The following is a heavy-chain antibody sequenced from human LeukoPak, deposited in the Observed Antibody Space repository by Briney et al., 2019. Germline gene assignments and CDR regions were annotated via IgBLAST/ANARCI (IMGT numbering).Heavy chain of an antibody. CDR3: AKLVGPTGYFDL. CDR2: MYYSGTT. V-gene: IGHV4-39*01. J-gene: IGHJ4*02. CDR1: NGSIFSHNSY. Sequence: PSETLSLSCTVSNGSIFSHNSYWAWVRQPPGKGLEWIVGMYYSGTTYYNPSLQSRVTMSVDMAKNHFSLNMTSVSAADTAVYFCAKLVGPTGYFDLWGRGALATVAS. D-gene: IGHD3/OR15-3a*01.